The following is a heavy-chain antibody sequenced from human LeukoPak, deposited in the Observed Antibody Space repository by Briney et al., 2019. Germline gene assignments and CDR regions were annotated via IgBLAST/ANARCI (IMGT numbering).Heavy chain of an antibody. J-gene: IGHJ4*02. CDR3: ARDQGWYYYDSSGFGHDY. CDR1: GYTFTSNY. Sequence: ASVKVSCKASGYTFTSNYIHWVRQAPGQGLEWMGMIYPRDGSTSYAQKFQGRVTMTTDTSTSIAYMELRSLRSDDTAVYYCARDQGWYYYDSSGFGHDYWGQGTLVTVSS. D-gene: IGHD3-22*01. CDR2: IYPRDGST. V-gene: IGHV1-46*01.